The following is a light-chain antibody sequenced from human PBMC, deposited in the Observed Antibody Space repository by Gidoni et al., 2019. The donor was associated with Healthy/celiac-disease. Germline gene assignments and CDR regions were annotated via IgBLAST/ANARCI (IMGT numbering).Light chain of an antibody. Sequence: EIVMTQSPATLSVSPGERATLSCRASQSVSSNLAWYQQKPGQAPRLLIYGASTRATGIPARFSGSGSGTEFTLTISSLQSEDFAVYYCQHDNNWPPGGTFGQGTKVEIK. CDR1: QSVSSN. J-gene: IGKJ1*01. CDR3: QHDNNWPPGGT. CDR2: GAS. V-gene: IGKV3-15*01.